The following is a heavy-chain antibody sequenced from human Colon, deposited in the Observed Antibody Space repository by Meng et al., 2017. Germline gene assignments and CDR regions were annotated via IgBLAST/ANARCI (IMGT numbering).Heavy chain of an antibody. J-gene: IGHJ4*02. CDR3: ARALPPNFDD. D-gene: IGHD2-21*02. CDR1: GFNFNIYA. Sequence: GESLKISCAASGFNFNIYAMHWVRQAPGKGLEYVSSIRSDGGYTNYANSVKGRFTISRENSKNTLYLQMASLRAEDTAVYFCARALPPNFDDWGRGTLVTVSS. V-gene: IGHV3-64*01. CDR2: IRSDGGYT.